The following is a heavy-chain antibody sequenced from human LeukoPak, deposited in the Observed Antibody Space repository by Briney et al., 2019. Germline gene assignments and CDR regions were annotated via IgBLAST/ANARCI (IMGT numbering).Heavy chain of an antibody. CDR2: ISSSGSTI. Sequence: GGSLRLSCAASGFTFSSYSMNWVRQAPGKGLEWVSYISSSGSTIYYADSVKGRFTISRDNAKNSLYLQMNSLRAEDTAVYYCAKDRVYSSMNYYYYYMDVWGKGTTVTVSS. D-gene: IGHD5-18*01. CDR3: AKDRVYSSMNYYYYYMDV. CDR1: GFTFSSYS. V-gene: IGHV3-48*01. J-gene: IGHJ6*03.